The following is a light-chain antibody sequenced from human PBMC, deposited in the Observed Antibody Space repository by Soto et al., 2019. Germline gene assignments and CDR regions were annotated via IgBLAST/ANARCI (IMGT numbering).Light chain of an antibody. CDR3: QHFNNWPLT. J-gene: IGKJ4*01. Sequence: EIVMTQSPATLSVSPGERATLSCRASQSVSSDLAWYHHKPGQAPRLLIYGASTRATGIPARFSGSGSGTEFTFTINSLQSEDFAVYYCQHFNNWPLTFGGGTKVDIK. V-gene: IGKV3-15*01. CDR1: QSVSSD. CDR2: GAS.